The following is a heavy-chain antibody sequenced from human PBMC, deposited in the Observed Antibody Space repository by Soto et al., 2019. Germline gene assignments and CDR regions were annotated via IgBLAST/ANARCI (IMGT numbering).Heavy chain of an antibody. CDR3: AREVGGDPNWFEP. CDR2: ITPILGSA. J-gene: IGHJ5*02. CDR1: GGTFRSDS. V-gene: IGHV1-69*11. Sequence: QVQLVQSGAEVKKPGSSVKVSCKASGGTFRSDSFSWVRQAPGQGLEWMGRITPILGSANSAQKFQGRTTITADASTNTVYMELSSLRSEDTAVFYCAREVGGDPNWFEPWGQGTLVTVSS. D-gene: IGHD4-17*01.